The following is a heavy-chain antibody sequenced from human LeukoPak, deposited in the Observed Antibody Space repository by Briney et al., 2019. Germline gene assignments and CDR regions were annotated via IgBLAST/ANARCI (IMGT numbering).Heavy chain of an antibody. CDR1: GYTFIGYY. V-gene: IGHV1-2*02. CDR2: INPNSGDT. Sequence: GASVKVSCKASGYTFIGYYIHWVRQAPGQGLEWMGWINPNSGDTKYSQKFQGRVTMTRDTSISTAYMELSRLRSDDTAVYYCATQRGSYLWGTDFDYWGQGTLVTVSS. D-gene: IGHD3-16*01. J-gene: IGHJ4*02. CDR3: ATQRGSYLWGTDFDY.